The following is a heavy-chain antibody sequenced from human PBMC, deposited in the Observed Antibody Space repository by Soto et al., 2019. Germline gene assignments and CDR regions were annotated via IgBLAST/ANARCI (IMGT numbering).Heavy chain of an antibody. J-gene: IGHJ5*02. CDR1: GGSFSGYY. V-gene: IGHV4-34*01. Sequence: QVQLQQWGAGLLKPSETLSLTCAVYGGSFSGYYWSWIRQPPGKGLEWIGEINHSGSTNYNPSLKSRVTISVDTSKNQFSLKLSSVTAADTAVYYCAREYDSSGYYSWSLPSFPFDPWGQGTLVTVSS. CDR3: AREYDSSGYYSWSLPSFPFDP. CDR2: INHSGST. D-gene: IGHD3-22*01.